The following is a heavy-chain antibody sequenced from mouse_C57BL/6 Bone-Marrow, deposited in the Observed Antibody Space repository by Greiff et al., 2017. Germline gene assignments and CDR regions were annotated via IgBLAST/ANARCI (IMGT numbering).Heavy chain of an antibody. J-gene: IGHJ4*01. Sequence: EVKLLESEGGLVQPGSSMKLSCTASGFTFSDYYMAWVRQVPEKGLEWVANINYDGSSTYYLDSLKSRFIISRDNAKNILYLQMSSLKSEDTATYDCAREGLRRYYAMDYWGQGTSVTVSS. CDR3: AREGLRRYYAMDY. CDR2: INYDGSST. V-gene: IGHV5-16*01. CDR1: GFTFSDYY. D-gene: IGHD2-4*01.